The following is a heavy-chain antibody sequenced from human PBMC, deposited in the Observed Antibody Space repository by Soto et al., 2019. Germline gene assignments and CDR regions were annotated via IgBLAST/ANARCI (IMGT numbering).Heavy chain of an antibody. CDR3: AIIGSGDYSHFDY. CDR2: IRPNDGHT. CDR1: GYTFTSYG. J-gene: IGHJ4*02. D-gene: IGHD4-4*01. V-gene: IGHV1-18*01. Sequence: ASVKVSCKGLGYTFTSYGISWVRQAPGQGLEWMGWIRPNDGHTNYAQKFQDRVTMTRDTSTTTVYMDLRSLGSDDTAVYYCAIIGSGDYSHFDYWGQGTLVTVSS.